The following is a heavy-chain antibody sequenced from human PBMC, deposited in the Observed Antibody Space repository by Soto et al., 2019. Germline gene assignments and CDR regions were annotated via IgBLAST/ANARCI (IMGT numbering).Heavy chain of an antibody. Sequence: QVQLVESGGGVVQPGRSLRLSCAASGFTFSSYGMHWVRQAPGKGLEWVAVIWYDGSNKYYADSVKGRFTISRDNSKNTLYLQMNSLRAEDTAVYYCAREKRASSSSSLGYWCQGSLVTVSS. CDR2: IWYDGSNK. J-gene: IGHJ4*02. D-gene: IGHD6-6*01. CDR1: GFTFSSYG. V-gene: IGHV3-33*01. CDR3: AREKRASSSSSLGY.